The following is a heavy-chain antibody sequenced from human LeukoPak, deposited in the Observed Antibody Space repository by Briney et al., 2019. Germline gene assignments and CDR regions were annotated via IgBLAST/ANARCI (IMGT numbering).Heavy chain of an antibody. CDR1: GFTFSSYA. V-gene: IGHV3-23*01. Sequence: PGGSLRLSCAASGFTFSSYAMSWVRQAPGKGLEWVSAISGCGGSTYYADYVKGRFTISRDNSKNTLYLQMNSLRAEDAAVYYCAKDGGLLWFGELPRTFYYMDVWGKGTAVTVSS. CDR2: ISGCGGST. D-gene: IGHD3-10*01. J-gene: IGHJ6*03. CDR3: AKDGGLLWFGELPRTFYYMDV.